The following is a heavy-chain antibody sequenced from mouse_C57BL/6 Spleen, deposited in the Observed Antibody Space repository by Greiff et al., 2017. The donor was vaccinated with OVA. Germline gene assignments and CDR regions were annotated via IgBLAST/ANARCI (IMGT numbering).Heavy chain of an antibody. J-gene: IGHJ3*01. V-gene: IGHV1-26*01. CDR2: INPNNGGT. Sequence: VQLQQSGPELVKPGASVKISCKASGYTFTDYYMNWVKQSHGKSLEWIGDINPNNGGTSYNQKFKGKATLTVDKSSSTAYMELRSLTSEDSAVYYCARANWGAFAYWGQGTLVTVSA. CDR3: ARANWGAFAY. CDR1: GYTFTDYY. D-gene: IGHD4-1*01.